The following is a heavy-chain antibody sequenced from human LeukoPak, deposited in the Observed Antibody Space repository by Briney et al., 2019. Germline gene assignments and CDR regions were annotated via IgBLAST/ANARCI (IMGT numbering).Heavy chain of an antibody. CDR1: GYTFTSYG. CDR3: AREGFYGSGGYQRYYFDY. J-gene: IGHJ4*02. Sequence: ASVKVSCKASGYTFTSYGISWVRQAPGQGLEWMGWISAYNGNTNYAQKLQGRVTMTTDTSTSTAYMELRSLRSDDTAVYYCAREGFYGSGGYQRYYFDYWGQGTLVTVSS. V-gene: IGHV1-18*04. CDR2: ISAYNGNT. D-gene: IGHD3-10*01.